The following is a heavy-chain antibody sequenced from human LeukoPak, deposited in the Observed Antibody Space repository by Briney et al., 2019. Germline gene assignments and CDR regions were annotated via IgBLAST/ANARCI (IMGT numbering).Heavy chain of an antibody. CDR1: GYTFTTYG. CDR2: GSGNNGNT. CDR3: ARGFYHSGTNWYDVFAV. D-gene: IGHD1-1*01. Sequence: VASVKVSCTASGYTFTTYGISWVRRATGQGLEWMGWGSGNNGNTNYAQKLPGRVNLTTHPSTKTASMALRSLRSDHPAVYYCARGFYHSGTNWYDVFAVWGQGTMVTVSS. V-gene: IGHV1-18*01. J-gene: IGHJ3*01.